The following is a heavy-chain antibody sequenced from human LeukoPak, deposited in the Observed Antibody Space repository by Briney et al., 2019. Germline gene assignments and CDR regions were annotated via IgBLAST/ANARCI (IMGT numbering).Heavy chain of an antibody. Sequence: GGSLRLSCAASGFTFSSYWMTWVRQAPGKGLEWVANIKQDGNEKYYLDSVKGRFTISRDNAKNSLYLQMNSLRADDTAVYYCARDISSGWLDAFDIWGQGTMVTVSS. CDR1: GFTFSSYW. J-gene: IGHJ3*02. CDR2: IKQDGNEK. V-gene: IGHV3-7*01. D-gene: IGHD6-19*01. CDR3: ARDISSGWLDAFDI.